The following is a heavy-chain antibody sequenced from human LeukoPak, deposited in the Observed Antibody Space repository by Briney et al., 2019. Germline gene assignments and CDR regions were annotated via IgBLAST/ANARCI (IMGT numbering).Heavy chain of an antibody. CDR2: IWYDGSNK. CDR3: ARSGTTATAGVFDI. Sequence: PGRSLRLSCAASGFTFSSCGMHWVRQAPGKGLEWVAVIWYDGSNKYYADSVKGRFTISGDNAKNSLYLQMNSLRAEDTAVYYCARSGTTATAGVFDIWGQGAMVTVSS. CDR1: GFTFSSCG. J-gene: IGHJ3*02. D-gene: IGHD1-1*01. V-gene: IGHV3-33*03.